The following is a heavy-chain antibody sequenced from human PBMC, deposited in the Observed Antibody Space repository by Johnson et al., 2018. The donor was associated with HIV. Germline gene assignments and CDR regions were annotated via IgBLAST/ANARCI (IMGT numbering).Heavy chain of an antibody. CDR1: GFTFSSYW. CDR2: IKQDGSEK. V-gene: IGHV3-7*03. J-gene: IGHJ3*02. CDR3: GRGEEAYCGGDCYSGAFDI. Sequence: VQLVESGGGVVQPGRSLRLSCAASGFTFSSYWMSWIRQAPGKGLEWVANIKQDGSEKHYVDSVKARFTISRDNAKHSLYLQMKSLRAEDTALNYCGRGEEAYCGGDCYSGAFDIWGHGTMVTVSS. D-gene: IGHD2-21*02.